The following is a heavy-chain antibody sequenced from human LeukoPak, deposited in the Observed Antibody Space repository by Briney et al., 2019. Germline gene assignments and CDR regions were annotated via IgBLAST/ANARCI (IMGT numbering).Heavy chain of an antibody. CDR2: ISSSSSTI. D-gene: IGHD3-22*01. CDR1: GFTFSSYS. Sequence: PGGSLRLSCAASGFTFSSYSMNWVRQAPGKGLEWISYISSSSSTIYYADSVKGRFTISRDNAKNSLYLQMNSLRAEDTAVYYCARVYYDSNGYYAYTFDYWGQGTLVTVSS. J-gene: IGHJ4*02. CDR3: ARVYYDSNGYYAYTFDY. V-gene: IGHV3-48*04.